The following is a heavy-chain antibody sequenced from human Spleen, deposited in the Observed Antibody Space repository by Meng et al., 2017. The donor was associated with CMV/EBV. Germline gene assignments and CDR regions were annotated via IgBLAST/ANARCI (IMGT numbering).Heavy chain of an antibody. V-gene: IGHV3-23*01. Sequence: SGFTFRRSAMFWVRPAPEKGLEWVSDISAASVNIHYAASVKGRFAISRDNSRNTLYLEMSSLRVEDTAVYYCAGRYDYVWGTTTFDYWGQGTLVTVSS. J-gene: IGHJ4*02. CDR1: GFTFRRSA. CDR2: ISAASVNI. CDR3: AGRYDYVWGTTTFDY. D-gene: IGHD3-16*01.